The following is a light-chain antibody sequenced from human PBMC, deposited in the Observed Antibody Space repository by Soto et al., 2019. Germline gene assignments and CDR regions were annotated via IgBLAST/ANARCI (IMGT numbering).Light chain of an antibody. CDR2: EVS. Sequence: QSVLTQPASVSGSPGQSITISCTGTSSDVGGYNYVSWYQQHPGKAPKLMIYEVSNRPSGVSNRFSGSKSGNTASLTISGLQAEDEADYYCNSYTSSSTYAFGTGTKVTVL. CDR1: SSDVGGYNY. J-gene: IGLJ1*01. V-gene: IGLV2-14*01. CDR3: NSYTSSSTYA.